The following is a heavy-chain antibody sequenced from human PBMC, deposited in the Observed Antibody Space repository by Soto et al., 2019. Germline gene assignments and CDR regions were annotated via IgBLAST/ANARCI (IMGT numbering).Heavy chain of an antibody. CDR3: AREKVGTTFFDN. D-gene: IGHD1-1*01. J-gene: IGHJ4*02. Sequence: ASETLSLTCSVAGFAISRGYYWSWVRQPPGKGLEWIGSIYPSVSSYHNPSLETRVRLPIDTSKNQFTLNLTSVTAADTALYYCAREKVGTTFFDNWGQGIQVTVSS. V-gene: IGHV4-38-2*02. CDR2: IYPSVSS. CDR1: GFAISRGYY.